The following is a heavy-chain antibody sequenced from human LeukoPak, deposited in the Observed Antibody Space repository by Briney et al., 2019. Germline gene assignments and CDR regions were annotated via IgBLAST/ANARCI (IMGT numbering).Heavy chain of an antibody. J-gene: IGHJ3*02. D-gene: IGHD4-11*01. CDR2: IYYSGST. Sequence: PSETLSLTCTVSGGSISSYYWSWIRQPPGKGLEWIGYIYYSGSTNYNPSLKSRVTISVDTSKNQFSLKLSSVTAADTAVYYCASRGTTSDDAFDIWGQGTMVTVSS. V-gene: IGHV4-59*01. CDR1: GGSISSYY. CDR3: ASRGTTSDDAFDI.